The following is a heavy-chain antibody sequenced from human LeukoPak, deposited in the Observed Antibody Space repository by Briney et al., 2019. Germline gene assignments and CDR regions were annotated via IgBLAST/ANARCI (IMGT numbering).Heavy chain of an antibody. Sequence: GASVKVSCKASGYTFTGYYMHWVRQAPGQGLEWMGWISAYNGNTNYAQKLQGRVTMTTDTSTSTAYMELRSLRSDDTAVYYCARDLLVGSSGWPDYYYYGMDVWGQGTTVTVSS. D-gene: IGHD6-19*01. V-gene: IGHV1-18*04. CDR2: ISAYNGNT. CDR3: ARDLLVGSSGWPDYYYYGMDV. J-gene: IGHJ6*02. CDR1: GYTFTGYY.